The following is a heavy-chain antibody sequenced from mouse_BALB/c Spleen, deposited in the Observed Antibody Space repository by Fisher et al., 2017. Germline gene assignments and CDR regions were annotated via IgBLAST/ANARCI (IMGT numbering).Heavy chain of an antibody. J-gene: IGHJ4*01. D-gene: IGHD2-14*01. Sequence: KFKGKATLTADKSSSTAYMELRSLTSEDSAIYYCTRPSYYRYEEGLYAMDYWGQGTSVTVSS. CDR3: TRPSYYRYEEGLYAMDY. V-gene: IGHV1-15*01.